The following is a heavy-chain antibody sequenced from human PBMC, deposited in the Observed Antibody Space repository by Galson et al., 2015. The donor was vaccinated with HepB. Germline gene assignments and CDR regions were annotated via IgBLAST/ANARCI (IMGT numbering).Heavy chain of an antibody. Sequence: SLRLSCAASSFPFSSYTMSWVRQAPGKGLEWVSAIRGSTGNTYYADSVKGRFTISRDNSKNTVYLQMNTLRAEDTAVYYCAKDPQAWFGDMIDYWGQGTLVTVSS. V-gene: IGHV3-23*01. CDR3: AKDPQAWFGDMIDY. D-gene: IGHD3-10*01. CDR1: SFPFSSYT. CDR2: IRGSTGNT. J-gene: IGHJ4*02.